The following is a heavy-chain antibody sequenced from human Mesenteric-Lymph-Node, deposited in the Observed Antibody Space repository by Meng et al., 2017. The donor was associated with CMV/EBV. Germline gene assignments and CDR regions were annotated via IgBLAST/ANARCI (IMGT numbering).Heavy chain of an antibody. J-gene: IGHJ4*02. D-gene: IGHD6-19*01. Sequence: GESLKISCAASGFTFSTYWMSWVRQAPGKGLAWMAYIKQDGSEKYYADSVKGRFTISRDNAKNSLYLQMNSPRAEDTALYYCAKGGFSVAGTFDYWGQGTLVTVSS. CDR3: AKGGFSVAGTFDY. CDR1: GFTFSTYW. CDR2: IKQDGSEK. V-gene: IGHV3-7*03.